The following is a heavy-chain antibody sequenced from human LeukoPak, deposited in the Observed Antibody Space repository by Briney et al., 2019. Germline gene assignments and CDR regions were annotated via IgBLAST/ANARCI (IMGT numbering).Heavy chain of an antibody. CDR2: ISAYNGNT. Sequence: RASVKVSCKASGYTFTSYGISWVRQAPGQGLEWMGWISAYNGNTNYAQKLQGRVTMTTDTSTSTAYMELRSLRSDDTAVYYCAREGPRIAARYAFDIWGQGTMVTVSS. D-gene: IGHD6-6*01. CDR3: AREGPRIAARYAFDI. CDR1: GYTFTSYG. V-gene: IGHV1-18*01. J-gene: IGHJ3*02.